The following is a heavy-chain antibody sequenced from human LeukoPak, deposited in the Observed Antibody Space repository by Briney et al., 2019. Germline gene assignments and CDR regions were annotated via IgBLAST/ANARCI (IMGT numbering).Heavy chain of an antibody. Sequence: PGGSLRLSCAASGFTFSSYSMSWVRQAPGKGLEWVSSISSSSSYIYYADSVKGRFTISRDNAKNSLYLQMNSMRAEDTAVYYCAREITMVRGVDYWGQGTLVTVSS. CDR3: AREITMVRGVDY. V-gene: IGHV3-21*01. J-gene: IGHJ4*02. CDR2: ISSSSSYI. D-gene: IGHD3-10*01. CDR1: GFTFSSYS.